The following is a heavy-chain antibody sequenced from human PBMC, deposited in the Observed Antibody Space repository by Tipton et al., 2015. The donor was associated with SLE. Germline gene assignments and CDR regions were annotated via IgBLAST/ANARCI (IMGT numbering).Heavy chain of an antibody. CDR1: GGSFTSHY. Sequence: TLSLTCTVSGGSFTSHYWSCIRQPPGKGLEWIGNIYYTGSTNYHPSLKSRVTLSVDRSRTQFSLRLSSVTAADTAVYYCVGDYGHSKFDYGGQGMMVTVPS. CDR3: VGDYGHSKFDY. D-gene: IGHD4-17*01. V-gene: IGHV4-59*11. J-gene: IGHJ4*02. CDR2: IYYTGST.